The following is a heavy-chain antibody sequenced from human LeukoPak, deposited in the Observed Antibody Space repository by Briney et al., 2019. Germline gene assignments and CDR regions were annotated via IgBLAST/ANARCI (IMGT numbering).Heavy chain of an antibody. D-gene: IGHD6-19*01. J-gene: IGHJ4*02. CDR2: INSDGSTT. V-gene: IGHV3-74*01. CDR3: VTKYTSAWHEGGFDY. CDR1: GFTFSIYW. Sequence: GGSLRLSCAASGFTFSIYWMHWVRQAPGNGLVWVSRINSDGSTTTYADSVKGRFTISRDNAKNTLYLQMNSLRAEDTAVYYCVTKYTSAWHEGGFDYWGQGTLVTVSS.